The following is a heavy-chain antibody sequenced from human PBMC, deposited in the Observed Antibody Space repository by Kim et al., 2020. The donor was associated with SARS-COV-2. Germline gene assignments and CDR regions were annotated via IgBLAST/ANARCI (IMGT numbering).Heavy chain of an antibody. V-gene: IGHV3-23*01. Sequence: SKYYADSVKGRFTISRDNSKNTLFLQMNSLRAEDTAVYYCAKDLYATNIWGQGTMVTVSS. D-gene: IGHD1-26*01. CDR2: SK. J-gene: IGHJ3*02. CDR3: AKDLYATNI.